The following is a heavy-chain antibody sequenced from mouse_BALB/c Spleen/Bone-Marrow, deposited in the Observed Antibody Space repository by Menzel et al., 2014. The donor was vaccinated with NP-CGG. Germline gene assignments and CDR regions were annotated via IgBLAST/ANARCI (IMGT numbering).Heavy chain of an antibody. D-gene: IGHD2-4*01. Sequence: EVKLMESGGGLVKPGGSLKLSCAASGFTFSSYAMSWVRQTPEKRLEWVATTSSGGSYTYYPDSVKGRFTISRDNAKNTLYLQMSSPRSEDTAMYYCARHGITRLLDHRGQGTTLTVSA. J-gene: IGHJ2*01. CDR1: GFTFSSYA. CDR2: TSSGGSYT. V-gene: IGHV5-9-3*01. CDR3: ARHGITRLLDH.